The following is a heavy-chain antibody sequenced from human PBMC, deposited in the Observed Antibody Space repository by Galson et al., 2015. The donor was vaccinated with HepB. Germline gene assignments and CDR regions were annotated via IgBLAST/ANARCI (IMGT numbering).Heavy chain of an antibody. V-gene: IGHV1-69*06. Sequence: SVKVSCKASGGAFSNSAINWVRQAPGQGLEWMGGIIPIFGTTKYAQKFQGRVTITADKSASTAYMELSSLRSEDTAVYYCARGGRLLTSSHYSGSFDSWGHGTLVTVSS. D-gene: IGHD2/OR15-2a*01. J-gene: IGHJ4*01. CDR2: IIPIFGTT. CDR3: ARGGRLLTSSHYSGSFDS. CDR1: GGAFSNSA.